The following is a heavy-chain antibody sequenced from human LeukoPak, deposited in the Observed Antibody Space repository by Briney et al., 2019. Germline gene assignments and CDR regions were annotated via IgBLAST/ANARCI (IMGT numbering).Heavy chain of an antibody. Sequence: QTGGSLRLSCAASGFTFSSYEMNWVRQAPGKGLEWVSYITNSGGTIYYADSVKGRFTISRDNAKNSLYLQMNSLRAEDTAVYYWARVPPYGRGGGGVGYYFDYWGQGTLVTVSS. V-gene: IGHV3-48*03. CDR1: GFTFSSYE. D-gene: IGHD1-26*01. CDR3: ARVPPYGRGGGGVGYYFDY. CDR2: ITNSGGTI. J-gene: IGHJ4*02.